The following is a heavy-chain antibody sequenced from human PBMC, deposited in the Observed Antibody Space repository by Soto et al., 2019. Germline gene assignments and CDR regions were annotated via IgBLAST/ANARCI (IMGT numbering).Heavy chain of an antibody. D-gene: IGHD6-6*01. CDR2: IYYSGST. V-gene: IGHV4-31*03. Sequence: SETLSLTCTVSGGSISSGGYYWSWIRQHPGKGLEWIGYIYYSGSTYYNPSLKSRVTISVDTSKNQFSLKLSSVTAADTAVYYCARETTLLGGYSSSSKYFDYWGQGTLVTVSS. J-gene: IGHJ4*02. CDR1: GGSISSGGYY. CDR3: ARETTLLGGYSSSSKYFDY.